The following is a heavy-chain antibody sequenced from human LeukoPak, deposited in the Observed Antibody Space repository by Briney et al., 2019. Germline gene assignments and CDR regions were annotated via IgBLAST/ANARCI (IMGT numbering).Heavy chain of an antibody. V-gene: IGHV3-21*06. D-gene: IGHD3-10*01. Sequence: GGSLRLSCAASGFTFSSYSMNWVRQAPGKGLEWVSCISSSSSYIYYADSVKGRFTISRDDAKNSLYLQMNSLRVEDTAVYYCARGPTYGSRSDFLESWGLGTLVTVSS. CDR2: ISSSSSYI. J-gene: IGHJ4*02. CDR1: GFTFSSYS. CDR3: ARGPTYGSRSDFLES.